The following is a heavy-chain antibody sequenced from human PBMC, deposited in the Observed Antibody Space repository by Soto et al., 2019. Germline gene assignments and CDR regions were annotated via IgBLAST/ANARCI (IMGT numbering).Heavy chain of an antibody. Sequence: GGSLRISCAASGFTFSSFSMNWVRQAPGKGLEWLSYITSSSITIYYADSVKGRFTISRDNAKNSLYLQMNSLRDEDTAVYYCARDGRTGRQARELDYWDQTPLVTVSS. CDR1: GFTFSSFS. J-gene: IGHJ4*02. D-gene: IGHD6-6*01. CDR2: ITSSSITI. V-gene: IGHV3-48*02. CDR3: ARDGRTGRQARELDY.